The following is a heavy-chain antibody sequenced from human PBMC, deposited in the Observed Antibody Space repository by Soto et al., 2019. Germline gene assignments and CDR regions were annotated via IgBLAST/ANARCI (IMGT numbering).Heavy chain of an antibody. D-gene: IGHD1-7*01. Sequence: QLQLQESGSGLVKPSQTLSLTCAVSGGSISSGGYSWSWIRQPPGKGLEWIGYIYHSGSTYYNPSLKSRVTLSVDRSQTQFSLKLSSVTAADTAVYYCARTESGTFDPWGQGTLVTVSS. CDR1: GGSISSGGYS. CDR2: IYHSGST. V-gene: IGHV4-30-2*01. CDR3: ARTESGTFDP. J-gene: IGHJ5*02.